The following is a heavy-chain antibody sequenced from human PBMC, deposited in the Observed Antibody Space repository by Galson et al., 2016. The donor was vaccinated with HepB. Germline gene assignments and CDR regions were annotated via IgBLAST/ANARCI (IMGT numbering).Heavy chain of an antibody. V-gene: IGHV3-23*01. CDR3: AKDAIGMVIGWLDP. D-gene: IGHD3-3*01. CDR2: ISASGVT. CDR1: GFRFTKFA. Sequence: SLRLSCAASGFRFTKFAMTWVRQAPGKGLEWVSGISASGVTYYADSGRGRFTVSSDDSKNTVFLQMKSLGADDTALYYCAKDAIGMVIGWLDPWGQGTQVTVSS. J-gene: IGHJ5*02.